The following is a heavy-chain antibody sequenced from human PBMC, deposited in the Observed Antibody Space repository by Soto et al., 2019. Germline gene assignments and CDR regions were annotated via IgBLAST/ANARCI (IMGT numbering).Heavy chain of an antibody. CDR2: ISPYNGNT. V-gene: IGHV1-18*01. D-gene: IGHD3-10*01. Sequence: QVQLVQSGDEVKKPGASVKVSCKASGYTFTSSAISWVRQAPGQGLEGMGWISPYNGNTHFAQKFQGRVTMSLYTPTSTAYMELRSLISDDTAVYYCARDPQLGGGLSGGGDAFDIWGQGTMVTVSS. J-gene: IGHJ3*02. CDR3: ARDPQLGGGLSGGGDAFDI. CDR1: GYTFTSSA.